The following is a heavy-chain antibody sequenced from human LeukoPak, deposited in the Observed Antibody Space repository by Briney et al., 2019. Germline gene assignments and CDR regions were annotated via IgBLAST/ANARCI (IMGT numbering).Heavy chain of an antibody. CDR3: ARGRLTIFGVVTEKFYNWFDP. V-gene: IGHV4-34*01. Sequence: SETLSLTCTVSGGSISGYYWSWIRQPPGKGLEWIGEINHSGSTNYNPSLKSRVTISVDTSKNQFSLKLSSVTAADTAVYYCARGRLTIFGVVTEKFYNWFDPWGQGTLVTVSS. CDR1: GGSISGYY. J-gene: IGHJ5*02. D-gene: IGHD3-3*01. CDR2: INHSGST.